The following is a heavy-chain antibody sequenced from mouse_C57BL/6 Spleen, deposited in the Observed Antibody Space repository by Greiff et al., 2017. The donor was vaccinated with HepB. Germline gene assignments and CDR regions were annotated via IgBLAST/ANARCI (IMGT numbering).Heavy chain of an antibody. V-gene: IGHV1-82*01. D-gene: IGHD1-1*02. J-gene: IGHJ1*03. CDR1: GYAFSSSW. CDR2: IYPGDGDT. Sequence: VKLVESGPELVKPGASVKISCKASGYAFSSSWMNWVKQRPGTGLEWIGRIYPGDGDTNYNGKFKGKATLTADKSSSTAYMQLSSLTSEDSAVYFCARVMEDGRGYFDVWGTGTTVTVSS. CDR3: ARVMEDGRGYFDV.